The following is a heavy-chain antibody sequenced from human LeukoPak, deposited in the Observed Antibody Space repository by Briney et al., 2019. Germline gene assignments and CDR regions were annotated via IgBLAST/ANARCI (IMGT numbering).Heavy chain of an antibody. CDR1: GFTLSSYW. J-gene: IGHJ4*02. D-gene: IGHD2-15*01. CDR2: IKQDGSEK. CDR3: ARCYRYYFDY. Sequence: GGSLRLSCAASGFTLSSYWMSWVREAPGKGLEWVANIKQDGSEKYYVDSVKGRFTISRDNAKNSLYLQMNSLRAEDTAVYYCARCYRYYFDYWGQGTLVTVSS. V-gene: IGHV3-7*01.